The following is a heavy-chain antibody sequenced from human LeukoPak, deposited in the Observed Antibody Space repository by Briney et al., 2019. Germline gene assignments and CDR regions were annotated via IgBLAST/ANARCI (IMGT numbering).Heavy chain of an antibody. J-gene: IGHJ3*02. D-gene: IGHD3-10*01. CDR3: ARDLSITMVRGYAFDI. CDR2: ISSSSSYI. CDR1: GFTFSSYS. Sequence: GGSLRLSCAASGFTFSSYSMSWVRQAPGKGLEWVSSISSSSSYIYYADSVKGRFTISRDNAKNSLYLQMNSLRAEDTAVYYCARDLSITMVRGYAFDIWGQGTMITVSS. V-gene: IGHV3-21*01.